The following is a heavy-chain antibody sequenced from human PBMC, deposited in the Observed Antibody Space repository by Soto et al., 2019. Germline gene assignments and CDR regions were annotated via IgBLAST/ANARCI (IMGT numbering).Heavy chain of an antibody. CDR2: INHSGST. D-gene: IGHD5-18*01. CDR1: GGSFSGYY. V-gene: IGHV4-34*01. CDR3: ARGAWIQLWVWGNSHRKGNWFDP. Sequence: SETLSLTCAVYGGSFSGYYWSWIRQPPGKGLEWIGEINHSGSTNYNPSLKSRVTISVDTSKNQFSLKLSSVTAADTAVYYCARGAWIQLWVWGNSHRKGNWFDPWGQGTLVTVS. J-gene: IGHJ5*02.